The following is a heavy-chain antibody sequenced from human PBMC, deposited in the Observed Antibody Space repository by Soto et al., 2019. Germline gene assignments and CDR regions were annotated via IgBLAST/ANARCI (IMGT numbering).Heavy chain of an antibody. Sequence: PGGSLRLSCAASGFTFSSYSMNWVRQAPGKGLEWVSSISSSSSYIYYADSVKGRFTISRDNAKNSLYLQMNSLRTEDTAVYYCARDLKVLWFGESIFDYWGQGTLVTVSS. CDR1: GFTFSSYS. CDR2: ISSSSSYI. D-gene: IGHD3-10*01. V-gene: IGHV3-21*01. J-gene: IGHJ4*02. CDR3: ARDLKVLWFGESIFDY.